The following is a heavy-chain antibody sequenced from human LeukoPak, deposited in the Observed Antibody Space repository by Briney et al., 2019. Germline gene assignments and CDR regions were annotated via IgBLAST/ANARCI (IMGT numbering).Heavy chain of an antibody. D-gene: IGHD3-22*01. Sequence: SETLSLTCTVSGGSISSYYWSWIRQPPGKGLEWIGYTHYNGRNDYNPSIKSRVTMSVDTSKNQFSLKLSSVTAADTAVYYCARGRGYYPYYWGQGTLVTVSS. CDR1: GGSISSYY. CDR2: THYNGRN. V-gene: IGHV4-59*12. CDR3: ARGRGYYPYY. J-gene: IGHJ4*02.